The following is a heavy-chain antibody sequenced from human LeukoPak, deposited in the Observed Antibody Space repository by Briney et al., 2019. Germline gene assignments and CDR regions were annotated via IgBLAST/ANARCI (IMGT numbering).Heavy chain of an antibody. Sequence: SETLSLTCTVSGGSISSGGYYWSWIRQHPGKGLEWIGYIYYSGSTYYNPSLKSRVTISVDTSENQFSLKLSSVTAADTAVYYCARAEYDILTGYYRNFDYWGQGTLVTVSS. J-gene: IGHJ4*02. CDR1: GGSISSGGYY. D-gene: IGHD3-9*01. CDR3: ARAEYDILTGYYRNFDY. CDR2: IYYSGST. V-gene: IGHV4-31*03.